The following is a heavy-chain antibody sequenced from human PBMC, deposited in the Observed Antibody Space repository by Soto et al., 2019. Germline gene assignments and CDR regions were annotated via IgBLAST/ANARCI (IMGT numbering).Heavy chain of an antibody. CDR3: ARDRGGDLKAFDS. CDR1: GFTFSSYS. CDR2: ISSSSSYI. D-gene: IGHD3-10*01. V-gene: IGHV3-21*01. Sequence: EVQLVESGGGLVKPGGSLRLSCAASGFTFSSYSMNWVRQAPGKGLEWVSSISSSSSYIYYADSVKGRFTISRDNAKKSLHLQMNSLRAEDTAVYYCARDRGGDLKAFDSWGQGTMVTVSS. J-gene: IGHJ3*02.